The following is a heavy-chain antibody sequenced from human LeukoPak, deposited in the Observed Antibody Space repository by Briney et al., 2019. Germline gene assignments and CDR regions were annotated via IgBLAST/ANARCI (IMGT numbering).Heavy chain of an antibody. CDR2: ISSGSNSI. Sequence: GGSLRLSCAASGFTFRSYSMDWVRQAPGTGLEWVSHISSGSNSINYADYVKGRFTISRDNAKNSLLLQMNSLRDEDTAVYYCARGPSNRHFDYWGQGTLVTVSS. CDR3: ARGPSNRHFDY. CDR1: GFTFRSYS. V-gene: IGHV3-48*02. J-gene: IGHJ4*02. D-gene: IGHD2/OR15-2a*01.